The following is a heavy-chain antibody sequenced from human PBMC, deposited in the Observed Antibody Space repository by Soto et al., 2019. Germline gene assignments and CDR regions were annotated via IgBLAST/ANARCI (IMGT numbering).Heavy chain of an antibody. CDR1: GFSSSNYW. CDR3: ARGGELSLLPLDY. Sequence: GGSLRLSCAASGFSSSNYWMSWVRQAPGRGLEWVAHIIQDGRAIYYVDSVRGRFTISRDSAGNSVFLEMHRLRVEDTAVYYCARGGELSLLPLDYWGLGTLVTVSS. V-gene: IGHV3-7*03. CDR2: IIQDGRAI. J-gene: IGHJ4*02. D-gene: IGHD2-15*01.